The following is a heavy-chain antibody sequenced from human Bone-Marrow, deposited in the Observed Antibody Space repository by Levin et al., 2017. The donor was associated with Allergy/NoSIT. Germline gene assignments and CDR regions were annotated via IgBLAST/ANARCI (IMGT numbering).Heavy chain of an antibody. CDR3: ASWAMYHYDRSAFDYFYYAMDV. Sequence: LSLTCAASGILFSSYDMNWVRQAPGKGLEWVSSISAGGNYIYYADSVKGRFTISRYNAKNSLFLQMNSLRAEDTAVYYCASWAMYHYDRSAFDYFYYAMDVWGQGTTVTVSS. J-gene: IGHJ6*02. V-gene: IGHV3-21*01. CDR1: GILFSSYD. D-gene: IGHD3-22*01. CDR2: ISAGGNYI.